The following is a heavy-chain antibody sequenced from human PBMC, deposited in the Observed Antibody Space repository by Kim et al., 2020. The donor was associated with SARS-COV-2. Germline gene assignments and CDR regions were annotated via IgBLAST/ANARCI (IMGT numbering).Heavy chain of an antibody. Sequence: GGSLRLSCATSGFTFTSYDMHWVRQAPGKGLEWVAVICSDGSIKYYADSVKGRFTICRDNSKNTFYLQMSSLGAENTAMYYCARDFGGDFFSGYFGYWGQGTLVTVSS. V-gene: IGHV3-33*01. CDR3: ARDFGGDFFSGYFGY. J-gene: IGHJ4*02. CDR1: GFTFTSYD. D-gene: IGHD3-3*01. CDR2: ICSDGSIK.